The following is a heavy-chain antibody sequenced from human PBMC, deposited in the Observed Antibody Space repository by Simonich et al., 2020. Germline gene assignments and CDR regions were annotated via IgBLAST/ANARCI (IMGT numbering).Heavy chain of an antibody. J-gene: IGHJ4*02. Sequence: QVQLVQSGAEVKKPGASVKVSCKASGYTFTSYGISWVRQAPGQGREWMGWISAYNSNTNYAQKLQGRVTMTTDTSTGTAYMGLRSLRSDDTAVYYCARASRGTWWYYYFDYWGQGTLVTVSS. CDR2: ISAYNSNT. CDR1: GYTFTSYG. D-gene: IGHD2-15*01. CDR3: ARASRGTWWYYYFDY. V-gene: IGHV1-18*01.